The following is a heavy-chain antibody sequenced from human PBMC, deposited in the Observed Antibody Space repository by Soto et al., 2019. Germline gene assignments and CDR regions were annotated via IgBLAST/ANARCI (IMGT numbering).Heavy chain of an antibody. Sequence: GSLRLSCAASGFTFSSYWMHWVRQAPGKGLVWASRINSDGSSTSYADSVKGRFTISRDNAKNTLYLQMNSLRAEDTAVYYCARDSRYYYYMDVWGKGTTVTVSS. J-gene: IGHJ6*03. CDR1: GFTFSSYW. CDR3: ARDSRYYYYMDV. CDR2: INSDGSST. V-gene: IGHV3-74*01.